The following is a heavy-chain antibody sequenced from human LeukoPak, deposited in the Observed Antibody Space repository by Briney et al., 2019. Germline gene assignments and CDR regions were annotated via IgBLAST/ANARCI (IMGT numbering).Heavy chain of an antibody. CDR2: IYYSGST. CDR3: ARSKGDYGRGTTFDY. Sequence: PSETLSLTCTVSGGSISSGGYYWGWIRQHPGKGLEWIGYIYYSGSTYYNPSLKSRVTISVDTSKNQFSLKLSSVTAADTAVYYCARSKGDYGRGTTFDYWGQGTLVTVSS. D-gene: IGHD4-17*01. J-gene: IGHJ4*02. V-gene: IGHV4-31*03. CDR1: GGSISSGGYY.